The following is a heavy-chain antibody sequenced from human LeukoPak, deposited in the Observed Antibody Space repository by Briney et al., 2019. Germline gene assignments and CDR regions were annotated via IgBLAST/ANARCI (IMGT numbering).Heavy chain of an antibody. CDR3: ARIVATHYFYMDV. V-gene: IGHV3-11*04. Sequence: GGSLTLSCAASGFTFSDYYMSWIRQAPGKGLEWVSYISSSGSTIYYADSVKGRFTISRDNAKNSLFLQMNSLRAEDTAVYYCARIVATHYFYMDVWGKGTTVTVSS. D-gene: IGHD5-12*01. CDR2: ISSSGSTI. CDR1: GFTFSDYY. J-gene: IGHJ6*03.